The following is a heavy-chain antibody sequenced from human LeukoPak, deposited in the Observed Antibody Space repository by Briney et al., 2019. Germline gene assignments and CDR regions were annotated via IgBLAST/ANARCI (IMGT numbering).Heavy chain of an antibody. V-gene: IGHV3-30*14. J-gene: IGHJ6*03. CDR2: ISYDGSNK. D-gene: IGHD3-10*01. CDR3: ARVVRGVINIYYYYYMDV. CDR1: GFTFSSYA. Sequence: AGRSLRLSCAASGFTFSSYAMHWVRQAPGKGLEWVAVISYDGSNKYYADSVKGRFTISRDNSKNTLYLQMNSLRAEDTAVYYCARVVRGVINIYYYYYMDVWGKGTTVTISS.